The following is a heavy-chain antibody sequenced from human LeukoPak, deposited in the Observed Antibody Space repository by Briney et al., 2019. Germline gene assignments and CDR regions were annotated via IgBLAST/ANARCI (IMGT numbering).Heavy chain of an antibody. CDR3: ATDYCSGGSCYAFDI. D-gene: IGHD2-15*01. CDR1: GYTFTGYY. CDR2: MNPNSGNT. Sequence: ASVKVSCKASGYTFTGYYMHWVRQAPGQGLEWMGWMNPNSGNTGYAQKFQGRVTMTRNTSISTAYMELSSLRSEDTAVYYCATDYCSGGSCYAFDIWGQGTMVTVSS. J-gene: IGHJ3*02. V-gene: IGHV1-8*02.